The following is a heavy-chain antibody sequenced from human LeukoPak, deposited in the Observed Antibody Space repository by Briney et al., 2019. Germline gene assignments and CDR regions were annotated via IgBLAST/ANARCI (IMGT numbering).Heavy chain of an antibody. CDR3: ATNSYTGSSKNTFNF. CDR1: GFIFSTYG. J-gene: IGHJ4*02. CDR2: IWYDGSNK. Sequence: GGSLRLSCAASGFIFSTYGMHWLRQAPGKGLEWVAVIWYDGSNKNYADSVKGRFTISRDNSKNTLYLQMNSLRAEDTAVYYCATNSYTGSSKNTFNFWGQGTLVTVSS. V-gene: IGHV3-33*01. D-gene: IGHD3-16*01.